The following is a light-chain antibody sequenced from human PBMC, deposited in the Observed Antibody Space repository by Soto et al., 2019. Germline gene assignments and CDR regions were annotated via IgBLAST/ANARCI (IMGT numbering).Light chain of an antibody. J-gene: IGLJ2*01. Sequence: QLVLTQSPSASASLGASVKLTCTLSSGHNNYAIAWHQQQPEKGPRYLMKVNSDGSPTKGDGIPDRFSGSSSGAERHLTISSLQSEDEADYYCQTWGTAIHDVVFGGGTKLTVL. CDR3: QTWGTAIHDVV. CDR2: VNSDGSP. V-gene: IGLV4-69*01. CDR1: SGHNNYA.